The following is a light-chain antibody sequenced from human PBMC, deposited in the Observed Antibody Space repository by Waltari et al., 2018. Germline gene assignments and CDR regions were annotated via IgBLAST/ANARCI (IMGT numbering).Light chain of an antibody. Sequence: QSVLTQPASVSGSPGQSITISCTGTSSDIGGYNYVSWYQQHPGKAPKLMIYDVSRWPSGVFHRFSGSKSGNTASLTISGLQAEDEANYYCTSYTSTNTVIFGGGTKVTVL. V-gene: IGLV2-14*03. CDR1: SSDIGGYNY. J-gene: IGLJ2*01. CDR3: TSYTSTNTVI. CDR2: DVS.